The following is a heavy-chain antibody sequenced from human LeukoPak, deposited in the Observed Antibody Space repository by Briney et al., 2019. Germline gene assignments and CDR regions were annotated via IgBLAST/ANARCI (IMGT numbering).Heavy chain of an antibody. CDR1: GFTISNNY. CDR2: IYSSGGT. V-gene: IGHV3-53*01. D-gene: IGHD2-15*01. J-gene: IGHJ4*02. CDR3: AKDSNGPAF. Sequence: GGSLSFSCAASGFTISNNYMSWARKAPGKGLEWVSVIYSSGGTFYSDSVKGRFTISRDYSKNTLYLQMNSLRADDTAIYYCAKDSNGPAFWGQGTLFTVSS.